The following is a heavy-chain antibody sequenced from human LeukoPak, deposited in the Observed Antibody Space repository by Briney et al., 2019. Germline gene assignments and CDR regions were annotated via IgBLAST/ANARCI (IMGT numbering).Heavy chain of an antibody. Sequence: GGSLRLSCAASGFTFSSYVMSWVRQAPGKGLEWVSAISGSGGSTYYADSVKGRFTISRDNSKNTLYLQMNSLRAEDTAVYYCARGDYGGNSGGYFDYWGQGTLVTVSS. CDR1: GFTFSSYV. CDR2: ISGSGGST. CDR3: ARGDYGGNSGGYFDY. V-gene: IGHV3-23*01. J-gene: IGHJ4*02. D-gene: IGHD4-23*01.